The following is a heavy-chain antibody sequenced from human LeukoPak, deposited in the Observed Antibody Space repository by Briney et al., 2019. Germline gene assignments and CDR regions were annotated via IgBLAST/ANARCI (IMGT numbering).Heavy chain of an antibody. Sequence: PGGSLRLSCAVSGFTFDDYGMSGVRQAPGKGLEGVSGFIWEGGSTGYAASVEGRFTISRDNAKSSLYLRMNSLRAEDTAVYYCSGLPKSHAFDIWGQGTMVTVSS. V-gene: IGHV3-20*04. CDR3: SGLPKSHAFDI. CDR1: GFTFDDYG. J-gene: IGHJ3*02. D-gene: IGHD5-12*01. CDR2: FIWEGGST.